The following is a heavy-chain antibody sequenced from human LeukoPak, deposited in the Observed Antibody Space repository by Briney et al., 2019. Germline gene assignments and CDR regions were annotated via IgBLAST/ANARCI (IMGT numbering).Heavy chain of an antibody. CDR1: GGSISSSDYY. CDR3: ARLRWYIQVDY. Sequence: PSETLSLTCTVSGGSISSSDYYWGWIRQPPGKGLEWIGSIYYRGSTYYNPSLKSRVTESVDTSKNQFSLKLSSVTAADTAVYYCARLRWYIQVDYWGQGTLVTVSS. CDR2: IYYRGST. V-gene: IGHV4-39*01. J-gene: IGHJ4*02. D-gene: IGHD4-23*01.